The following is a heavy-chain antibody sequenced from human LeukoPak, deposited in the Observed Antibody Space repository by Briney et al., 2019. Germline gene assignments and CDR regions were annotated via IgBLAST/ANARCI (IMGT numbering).Heavy chain of an antibody. CDR3: ARDIPGIAARGRIGNWFDP. J-gene: IGHJ5*02. V-gene: IGHV4-39*02. CDR1: GGSIKSSSYY. CDR2: IYYSGST. Sequence: SETLSLTCTVSGGSIKSSSYYWGWIRQPPGKGLEWVGSIYYSGSTYYNSSLKSRVTISVDTSKNQFSLQLNSVTPEDTAVYYCARDIPGIAARGRIGNWFDPWGQGTLVTVSS. D-gene: IGHD6-6*01.